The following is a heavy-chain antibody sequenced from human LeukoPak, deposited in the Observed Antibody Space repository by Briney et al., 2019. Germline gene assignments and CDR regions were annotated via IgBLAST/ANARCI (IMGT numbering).Heavy chain of an antibody. CDR3: ARVLNYEQWRSESVNAVPDK. CDR2: ISAYNGNT. Sequence: GASVKVSCKASGYTFTSYGISWVRQAPGQGPEWMGWISAYNGNTNYAQKLQGRVTMTTDTSTSTAYMELRSLRSDDTAVYYCARVLNYEQWRSESVNAVPDKWGQGTQVTVSS. D-gene: IGHD6-19*01. V-gene: IGHV1-18*01. J-gene: IGHJ4*02. CDR1: GYTFTSYG.